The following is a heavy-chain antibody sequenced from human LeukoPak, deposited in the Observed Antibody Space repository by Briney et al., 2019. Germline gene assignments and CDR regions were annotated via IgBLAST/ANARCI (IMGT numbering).Heavy chain of an antibody. J-gene: IGHJ4*02. CDR2: ISSSGSTK. CDR1: GFTFDDYG. CDR3: ARHLWLSGNDY. Sequence: GGSLRLSCAASGFTFDDYGMSWVRQVPGKGLEWVSYISSSGSTKYYADSVKGRFTISRDNAKNSLYLQMNNLRAEDTAVYYCARHLWLSGNDYWGQGTLVTVSS. V-gene: IGHV3-11*04. D-gene: IGHD5-18*01.